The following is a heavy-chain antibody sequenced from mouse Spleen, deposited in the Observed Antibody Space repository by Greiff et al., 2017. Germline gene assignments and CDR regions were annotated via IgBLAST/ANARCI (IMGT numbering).Heavy chain of an antibody. V-gene: IGHV1-50*01. CDR2: IDPSDSYT. CDR3: ARDTTATYFDV. CDR1: GYTFTSYW. Sequence: VKLQQPGAELVKPGASVKLSCKASGYTFTSYWMQWVKQRPGQGLEWIGEIDPSDSYTNYNQKFKGKATLTVDTSSSTAYMQLSSLTSEDSAVYYCARDTTATYFDVWGAGTTVTVSS. D-gene: IGHD1-2*01. J-gene: IGHJ1*01.